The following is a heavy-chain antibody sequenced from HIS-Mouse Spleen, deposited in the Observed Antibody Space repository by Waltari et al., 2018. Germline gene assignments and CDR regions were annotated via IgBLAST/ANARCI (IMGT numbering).Heavy chain of an antibody. CDR2: IYYSGST. V-gene: IGHV4-39*07. CDR3: AREIPYSSSWYDWYFDL. D-gene: IGHD6-13*01. J-gene: IGHJ2*01. CDR1: GGSLSSSSYY. Sequence: QLQLQESGPGLVKPSETLSLTCTVSGGSLSSSSYYWGGSRQPPGKGLEWIGSIYYSGSTYYNPSLKSRVTISVDTSKNQFSLKLSSVTAADTAVYYCAREIPYSSSWYDWYFDLWGRGTLVTVSS.